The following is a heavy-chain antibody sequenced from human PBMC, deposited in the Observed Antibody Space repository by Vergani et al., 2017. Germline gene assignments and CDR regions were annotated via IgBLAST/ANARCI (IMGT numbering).Heavy chain of an antibody. CDR1: GYSFTSYW. CDR3: ARHHQRWLPVDAFDI. D-gene: IGHD5-24*01. J-gene: IGHJ3*02. Sequence: EVQLVQSGAEVKKPGESLKISCKGSGYSFTSYWIGWVRQMPGKGLEWMGIIYPGDSDTRYSPSFQGQVTISADKSISTAYRQWSSLKASDTAMYYCARHHQRWLPVDAFDIWGQGTMVTVSS. V-gene: IGHV5-51*01. CDR2: IYPGDSDT.